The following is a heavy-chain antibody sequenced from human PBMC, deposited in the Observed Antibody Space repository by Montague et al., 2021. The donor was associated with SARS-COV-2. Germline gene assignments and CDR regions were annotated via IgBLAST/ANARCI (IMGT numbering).Heavy chain of an antibody. V-gene: IGHV4-59*01. CDR1: GDSITSYY. CDR2: IYHTGST. Sequence: SETRSLTCTVSGDSITSYYWTWIRQPPGKGLEWIGYIYHTGSTKYNPSLNSRVTMSIDTSKNQFSLELTSVTAADTAIYYCARDLSRAFCEGDSCYSENWFAPWGQGTLVTVSS. J-gene: IGHJ5*02. CDR3: ARDLSRAFCEGDSCYSENWFAP. D-gene: IGHD3-22*01.